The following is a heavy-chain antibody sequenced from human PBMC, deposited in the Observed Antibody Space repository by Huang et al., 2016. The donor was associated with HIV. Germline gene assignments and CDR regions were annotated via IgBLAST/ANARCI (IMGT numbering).Heavy chain of an antibody. CDR3: ARHREGPVAYYSGWGSHLNYMDV. CDR2: IYYKGST. Sequence: QLLLQESGPGLVKPSEALALTCAVSGGSIRSSDYHWGWIRQPPGKGLEWIGSIYYKGSTHYSPSLKSRVIIAVDPSKNLFFLNLTSMTAADTAVYYCARHREGPVAYYSGWGSHLNYMDVWGRGRTVVVSS. J-gene: IGHJ6*03. D-gene: IGHD3-10*01. V-gene: IGHV4-39*01. CDR1: GGSIRSSDYH.